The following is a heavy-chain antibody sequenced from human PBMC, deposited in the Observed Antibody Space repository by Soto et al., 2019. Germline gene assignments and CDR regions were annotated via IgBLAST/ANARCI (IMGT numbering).Heavy chain of an antibody. J-gene: IGHJ5*02. D-gene: IGHD6-6*01. CDR1: GYSFTSQW. CDR2: IDPSDSCT. V-gene: IGHV5-10-1*01. Sequence: PGESLKISCKGSGYSFTSQWISWVRQMPGKGLEWMGRIDPSDSCTNYSPSFQGHVTILADKSISTAYLQWSSLKASDTAMYYCARQPTTSSGGWFDPWGQGTLVTVSS. CDR3: ARQPTTSSGGWFDP.